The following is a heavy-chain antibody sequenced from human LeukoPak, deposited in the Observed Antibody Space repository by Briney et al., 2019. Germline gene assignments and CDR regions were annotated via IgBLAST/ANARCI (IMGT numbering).Heavy chain of an antibody. D-gene: IGHD5-12*01. J-gene: IGHJ4*02. CDR2: IYHSGST. V-gene: IGHV4-38-2*02. Sequence: SETLSLTCTVSGYSISSGYYWGWIRQPPGKGLEWIGSIYHSGSTYYNPSLKSRVTISVDTSKNQFSLKLSSVTAADTAVYYCARVPMYSGYGKGTYYFDYWGQGTLVTVSS. CDR3: ARVPMYSGYGKGTYYFDY. CDR1: GYSISSGYY.